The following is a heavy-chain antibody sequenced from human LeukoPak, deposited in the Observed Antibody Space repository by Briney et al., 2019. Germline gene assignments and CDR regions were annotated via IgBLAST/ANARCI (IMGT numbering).Heavy chain of an antibody. Sequence: ASVKVSCKASGCTFTSYAMNWVRQAPGQGLEWMGWINTNTGNPTYAQGFTGRFVFSLDTSVSTAYLQISSLKAEDTAVYYCARHDILTGYYMVYYFDYWGQGTLVTVSS. CDR2: INTNTGNP. D-gene: IGHD3-9*01. J-gene: IGHJ4*02. V-gene: IGHV7-4-1*02. CDR1: GCTFTSYA. CDR3: ARHDILTGYYMVYYFDY.